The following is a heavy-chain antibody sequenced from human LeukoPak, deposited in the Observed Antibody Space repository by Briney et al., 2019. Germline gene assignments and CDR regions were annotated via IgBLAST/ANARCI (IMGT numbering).Heavy chain of an antibody. V-gene: IGHV3-23*01. Sequence: GGSLRLSCAASGFTFSSYGMSWVRQAPGKGLEWVSAISGSGGSTYYADSVKGRFTISRDNSKNTLYLQMNSLRAEDTAVYYCAKDHIRGIAVAWDYWGQGTLVTVPS. D-gene: IGHD6-19*01. CDR1: GFTFSSYG. CDR2: ISGSGGST. J-gene: IGHJ4*02. CDR3: AKDHIRGIAVAWDY.